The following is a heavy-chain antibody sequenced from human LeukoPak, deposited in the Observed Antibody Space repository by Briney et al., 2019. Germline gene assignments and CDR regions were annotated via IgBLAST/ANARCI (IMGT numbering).Heavy chain of an antibody. V-gene: IGHV4-39*07. Sequence: PSETLSLTCTVSGGSISSSSYYWGWIRQPPGKGLEWIGEINHSGSTNYNPSLKSRVTISVDTSKNQFSLKLSSVTAADTAVYYCASSYYYGPGTYFDYWGQGTLVTVSS. CDR1: GGSISSSSYY. D-gene: IGHD3-10*01. CDR2: INHSGST. J-gene: IGHJ4*02. CDR3: ASSYYYGPGTYFDY.